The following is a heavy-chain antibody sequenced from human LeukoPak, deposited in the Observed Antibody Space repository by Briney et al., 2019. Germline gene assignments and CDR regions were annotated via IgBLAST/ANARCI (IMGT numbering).Heavy chain of an antibody. CDR2: IFHSGST. V-gene: IGHV4-39*07. D-gene: IGHD4-23*01. CDR1: GGSISSSSYY. Sequence: PSETLSLTCTVSGGSISSSSYYWGWIRQPPGKGLEWIGEIFHSGSTNYNPSLKSRVTMSVDKSKNQFSLRLTSVTAADTAVYYCAREDYGGKENWFDPWGQGTLVIVSS. CDR3: AREDYGGKENWFDP. J-gene: IGHJ5*02.